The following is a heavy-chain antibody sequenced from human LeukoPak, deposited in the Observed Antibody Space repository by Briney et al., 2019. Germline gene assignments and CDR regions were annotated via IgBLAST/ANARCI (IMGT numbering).Heavy chain of an antibody. CDR3: AKDPTTAGAFDI. V-gene: IGHV3-23*01. Sequence: GGSLRLSCAASGFAFSSYGMHWVRQAPGKGLEWVSAISGSGGSTFYADSVKGRFTISRDNSKNTLYLQMNSLRAEDTAVYYCAKDPTTAGAFDIWGQGTMVTVSS. CDR1: GFAFSSYG. D-gene: IGHD1-7*01. CDR2: ISGSGGST. J-gene: IGHJ3*02.